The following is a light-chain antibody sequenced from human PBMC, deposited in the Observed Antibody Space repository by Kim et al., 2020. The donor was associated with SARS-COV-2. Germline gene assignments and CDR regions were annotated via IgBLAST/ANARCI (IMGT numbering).Light chain of an antibody. CDR3: QQYNNWRT. Sequence: SVAPGERATLSRRASQSVSSNLAWYQQKPGQAPRLLIYGASTRATGIPARFSGSGSGTEFTLTISSLQSEDFAVYYCQQYNNWRTFGQGTKVDIK. CDR2: GAS. CDR1: QSVSSN. V-gene: IGKV3-15*01. J-gene: IGKJ1*01.